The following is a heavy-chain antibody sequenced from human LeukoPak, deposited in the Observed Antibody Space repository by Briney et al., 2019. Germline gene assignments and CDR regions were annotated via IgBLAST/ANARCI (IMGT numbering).Heavy chain of an antibody. J-gene: IGHJ4*02. CDR2: IYPGDSDT. CDR3: ATRAGYSGYDFHY. V-gene: IGHV5-51*01. D-gene: IGHD5-12*01. CDR1: GYSFTSYW. Sequence: GESLKISSQGSGYSFTSYWIGWVRQMPGKGLEWMGIIYPGDSDTRYSPSFQGQVTISADKSISTAYLQWSSLKASDTAMYYCATRAGYSGYDFHYWGQGTLVTVSS.